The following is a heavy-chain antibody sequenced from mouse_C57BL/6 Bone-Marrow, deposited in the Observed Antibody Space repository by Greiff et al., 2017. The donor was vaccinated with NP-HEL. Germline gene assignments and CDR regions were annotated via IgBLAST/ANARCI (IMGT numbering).Heavy chain of an antibody. J-gene: IGHJ4*01. CDR2: ISNLAYSI. V-gene: IGHV5-15*04. CDR1: GFTFSDYG. CDR3: ARRGNYDLYAMDY. Sequence: DVKLVESGGGLVQPGGSLKLSCAASGFTFSDYGMAWVRQAPRKGPEWVAFISNLAYSIYYADTVTGRFTIPRENAKNTLYLEMSSLRSEDTAMYYCARRGNYDLYAMDYWGQGTSVTVSS. D-gene: IGHD2-1*01.